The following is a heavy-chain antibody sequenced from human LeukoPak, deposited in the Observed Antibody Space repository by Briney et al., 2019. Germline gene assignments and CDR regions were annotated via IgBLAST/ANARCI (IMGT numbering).Heavy chain of an antibody. D-gene: IGHD6-13*01. V-gene: IGHV1-8*01. CDR2: MNPNSGNT. CDR3: ASGIGAAALFDY. CDR1: GYTFTSYD. Sequence: ASVKASCKASGYTFTSYDINWVRQATGQGLEWMGWMNPNSGNTGYAQKFQGRVTMTRNTSISTAYMELSSLRSEDTAVYYCASGIGAAALFDYWGQGTLVTVSS. J-gene: IGHJ4*02.